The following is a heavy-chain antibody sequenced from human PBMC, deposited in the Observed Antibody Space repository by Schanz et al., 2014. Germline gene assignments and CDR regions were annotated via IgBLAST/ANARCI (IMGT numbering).Heavy chain of an antibody. D-gene: IGHD7-27*01. CDR3: ARENLNWEAFDI. J-gene: IGHJ3*02. CDR2: ISGTSSHI. Sequence: EVQLVESGGGLIQPGESLRLSCAVSGFTVSSNYMSWVRQAPGKGLEWVSCISGTSSHIYYADSVRGRFTISRDNAENSLYLHMDSLRGDDTAVYFCARENLNWEAFDIWGQGTVVTVSS. V-gene: IGHV3-21*01. CDR1: GFTVSSNY.